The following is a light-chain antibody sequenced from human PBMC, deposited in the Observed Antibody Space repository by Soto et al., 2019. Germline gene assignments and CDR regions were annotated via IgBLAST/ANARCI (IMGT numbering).Light chain of an antibody. CDR2: EVS. V-gene: IGLV2-14*01. Sequence: QSALTQPASVSGSPGQSITISCTGSSSDVGAYNYVSWYQQHPGKVPKLLIYEVSDRTSGISNRFSGSKSGNTASLTISGLQAEDEADFYCSSYTSSSSYVFGTGTKVTVL. J-gene: IGLJ1*01. CDR3: SSYTSSSSYV. CDR1: SSDVGAYNY.